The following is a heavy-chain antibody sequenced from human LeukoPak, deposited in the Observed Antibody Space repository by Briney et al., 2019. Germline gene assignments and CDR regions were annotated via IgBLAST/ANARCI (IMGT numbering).Heavy chain of an antibody. J-gene: IGHJ4*02. CDR2: IKQDGSEK. CDR1: GFTFSSYW. V-gene: IGHV3-7*01. Sequence: GGSLRLSCATSGFTFSSYWMSWVRQAPGKGLEWVANIKQDGSEKYYVDSVKGRFTISRDNAKNSLYLQMNSLRAEDTAVYYCARERSCSGGSCYYFDYWGQGTLVTVSS. CDR3: ARERSCSGGSCYYFDY. D-gene: IGHD2-15*01.